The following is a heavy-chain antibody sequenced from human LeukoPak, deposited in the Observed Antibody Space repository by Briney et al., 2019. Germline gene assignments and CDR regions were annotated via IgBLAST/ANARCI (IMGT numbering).Heavy chain of an antibody. Sequence: GGSLRLSCAASGFTFDDYAMHWVRQVPGKGLEWVSLIRGDGGSAYYADSVKGRFTISRDNRKTSLYLQMNSLRTEDTALYYCAKELEYFQHWGQGTLVTVSS. CDR2: IRGDGGSA. V-gene: IGHV3-43*02. CDR1: GFTFDDYA. J-gene: IGHJ1*01. CDR3: AKELEYFQH.